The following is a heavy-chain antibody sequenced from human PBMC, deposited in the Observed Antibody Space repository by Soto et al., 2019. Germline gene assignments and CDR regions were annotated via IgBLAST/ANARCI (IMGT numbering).Heavy chain of an antibody. J-gene: IGHJ6*03. CDR3: ARVPTLYCSSTSCYRGYYYYYYMDV. Sequence: PGGSLRLSCAAPGFTFSSYWMHWVRQAPGKGLVWVSRINSDGSSTSYADSVKGRFTISRDNAKNTLYLQMNSLRAEDTAVYYCARVPTLYCSSTSCYRGYYYYYYMDVWGKGTTVTVSS. D-gene: IGHD2-2*01. CDR1: GFTFSSYW. V-gene: IGHV3-74*01. CDR2: INSDGSST.